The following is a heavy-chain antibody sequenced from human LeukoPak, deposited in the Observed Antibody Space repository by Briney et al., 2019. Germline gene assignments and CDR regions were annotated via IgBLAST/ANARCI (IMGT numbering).Heavy chain of an antibody. D-gene: IGHD2-15*01. CDR3: ARQAYCSGGSCYFFWFDP. J-gene: IGHJ5*02. Sequence: GESLKISCKGSGYSFTSYWIGWVRQMPGKGLEWMGIIYPGDSDTRYSPSFQGQVTISADKSISTASLQWSSLKASDTAMYYCARQAYCSGGSCYFFWFDPWGQGTLVTVSS. CDR1: GYSFTSYW. CDR2: IYPGDSDT. V-gene: IGHV5-51*01.